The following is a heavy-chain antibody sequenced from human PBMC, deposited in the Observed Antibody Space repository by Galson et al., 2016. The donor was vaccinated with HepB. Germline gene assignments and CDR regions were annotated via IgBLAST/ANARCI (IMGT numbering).Heavy chain of an antibody. CDR2: IHHSGTT. D-gene: IGHD3-10*01. V-gene: IGHV4-4*02. Sequence: ETLSLTCAVSGGSITSTNWWTWVRQSPGKGLEWIGEIHHSGTTYYIPSLRSRVTISIDKSKNQFSLRLTSVTAADTAVYYCARTRVADDDFGSESSLYYYYGMDVWGQGTTVTVSS. CDR3: ARTRVADDDFGSESSLYYYYGMDV. J-gene: IGHJ6*02. CDR1: GGSITSTNW.